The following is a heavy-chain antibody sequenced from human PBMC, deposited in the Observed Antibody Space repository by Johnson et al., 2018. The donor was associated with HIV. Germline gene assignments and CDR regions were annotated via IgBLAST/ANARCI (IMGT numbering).Heavy chain of an antibody. CDR3: ARGDIGWNDDFAFDI. CDR1: GFTFSSYG. J-gene: IGHJ3*02. D-gene: IGHD1-1*01. Sequence: QVQLVESGGGVVQPGRSLRLSCAVSGFTFSSYGMHWVRQAPGKGLEWVAVISYDGSNKYYADSVKGRFTISRDNSKNTLYLQMNSLRGEDTAVYYCARGDIGWNDDFAFDIWGQGTVVTVSS. V-gene: IGHV3-30*03. CDR2: ISYDGSNK.